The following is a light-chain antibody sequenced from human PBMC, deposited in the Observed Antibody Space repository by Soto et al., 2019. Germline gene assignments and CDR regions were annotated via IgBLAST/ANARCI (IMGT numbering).Light chain of an antibody. J-gene: IGLJ2*01. Sequence: QSVLTQPASVSGSPGQSITISCTGTSSDVGGYNYVSWYQQHPGKAPKLMIYEVSHRPSGVSTRFSGSKSGNTASLTISGLQAEDEADYYCRSYTSSNTLVFGGGTQLTVL. CDR3: RSYTSSNTLV. CDR1: SSDVGGYNY. V-gene: IGLV2-14*01. CDR2: EVS.